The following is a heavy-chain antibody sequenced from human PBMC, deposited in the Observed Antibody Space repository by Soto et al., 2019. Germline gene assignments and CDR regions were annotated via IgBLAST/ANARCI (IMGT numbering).Heavy chain of an antibody. CDR2: IYPGDSDT. Sequence: GESLTSSCNGSGYSFTSYWIGWVRQMPGKGLEWMGIIYPGDSDTRYSPSFQGQVTISADKSISTAYLQWSSLKASDTAMYYCARHSSSFRYYYYGMDVWGQGTTVTVSS. CDR1: GYSFTSYW. V-gene: IGHV5-51*01. CDR3: ARHSSSFRYYYYGMDV. D-gene: IGHD6-6*01. J-gene: IGHJ6*02.